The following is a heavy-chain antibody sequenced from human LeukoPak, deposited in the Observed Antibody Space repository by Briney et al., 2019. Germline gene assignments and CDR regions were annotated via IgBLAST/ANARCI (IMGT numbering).Heavy chain of an antibody. V-gene: IGHV4-59*04. CDR1: GGSISSYY. D-gene: IGHD5-24*01. CDR3: ARDAYGYNWQGSFDI. J-gene: IGHJ3*02. CDR2: IYHSGNT. Sequence: PETLSLTCTVSGGSISSYYWGWIRQLPGKGLEWIGNIYHSGNTYYNPSLKSRVTMSVDTSKNQFSLKLRCVTAADTAVYYCARDAYGYNWQGSFDIWGQGTMVPVSS.